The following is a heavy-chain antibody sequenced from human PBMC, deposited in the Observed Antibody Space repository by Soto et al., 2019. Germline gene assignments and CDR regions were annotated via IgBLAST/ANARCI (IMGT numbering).Heavy chain of an antibody. V-gene: IGHV1-69*12. J-gene: IGHJ2*01. CDR1: GGTFNRYA. CDR2: ITPMFGIG. Sequence: QVQLVQSGAEVKKPGSSVKVSCKASGGTFNRYAISWLRQAPGQGPEWMGGITPMFGIGNYAQKFQGRVTITADESTTTVHMELRRLTCKDTAVYYCAQTLGSAVAGPGRFDLWGRGNRVIVSS. CDR3: AQTLGSAVAGPGRFDL. D-gene: IGHD6-19*01.